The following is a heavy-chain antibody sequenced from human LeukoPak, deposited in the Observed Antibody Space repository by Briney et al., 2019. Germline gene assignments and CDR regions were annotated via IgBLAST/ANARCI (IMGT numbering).Heavy chain of an antibody. CDR1: GFTFSSYS. J-gene: IGHJ4*02. D-gene: IGHD4-17*01. CDR2: ISWNSGSI. V-gene: IGHV3-9*01. CDR3: AKGFTVTTYFDY. Sequence: GGSLRLSCAASGFTFSSYSMNWVRQAPGKGLEWVSGISWNSGSIGYADSVKGRFTISRDNAKNSLYLQMNSLRAGDTALYYCAKGFTVTTYFDYWGQGTLVTVSS.